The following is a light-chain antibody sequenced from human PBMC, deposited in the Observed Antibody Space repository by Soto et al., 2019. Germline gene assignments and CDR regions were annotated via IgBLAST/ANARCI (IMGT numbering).Light chain of an antibody. CDR1: NIGNKN. CDR3: QVWHSDHRV. V-gene: IGLV3-21*02. CDR2: DDS. J-gene: IGLJ3*02. Sequence: SYELAQPPSVSVAPGQTARITCGGNNIGNKNVHWYRQRPGQAPVLVVYDDSDRPSGIPERFSGSNSGNTATLTISRVEVGDEADYYCQVWHSDHRVFGGLTKLTVL.